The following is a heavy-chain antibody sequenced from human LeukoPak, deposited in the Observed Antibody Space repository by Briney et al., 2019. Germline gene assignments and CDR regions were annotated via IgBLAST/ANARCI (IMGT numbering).Heavy chain of an antibody. CDR2: INTKTGGT. D-gene: IGHD6-19*01. Sequence: ASVKVSCKASGYSFTDYHMHWVRQAPGQGLEWMGWINTKTGGTNYAQTFQGRVTLTRDTSISTVYMEMSSLRSDDTAVYYCARDRPGYSSYFGPWGQGTLVTVSS. CDR3: ARDRPGYSSYFGP. CDR1: GYSFTDYH. J-gene: IGHJ5*02. V-gene: IGHV1-2*02.